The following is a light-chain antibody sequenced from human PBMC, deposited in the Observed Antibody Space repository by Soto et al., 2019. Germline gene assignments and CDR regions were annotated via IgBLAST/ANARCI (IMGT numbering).Light chain of an antibody. CDR3: QHYKMDSPWT. CDR1: QSITTW. V-gene: IGKV1-5*01. J-gene: IGKJ1*01. Sequence: DIQITQYPSTVAASVGDSVTITCRASQSITTWLAWYQQRPGKAPKLLIYDVSSLQSGVPSRFSGSGSGTEFTLTISSLQPDDFATYYCQHYKMDSPWTFGQGTKVDIK. CDR2: DVS.